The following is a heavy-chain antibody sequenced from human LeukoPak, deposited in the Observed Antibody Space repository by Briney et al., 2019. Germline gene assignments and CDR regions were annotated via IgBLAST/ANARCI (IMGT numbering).Heavy chain of an antibody. J-gene: IGHJ4*02. D-gene: IGHD3-10*01. CDR2: IKQDGSEK. V-gene: IGHV3-7*01. CDR1: GFTFSSYW. CDR3: ARDFHPYGLGSSQPFDY. Sequence: PGGSLRLSCAASGFTFSSYWMSWVRQAPGKGLEWVANIKQDGSEKFTISRDNAKNSLYLQMNSLRAEDTAVYYCARDFHPYGLGSSQPFDYWGQGTLVTVSS.